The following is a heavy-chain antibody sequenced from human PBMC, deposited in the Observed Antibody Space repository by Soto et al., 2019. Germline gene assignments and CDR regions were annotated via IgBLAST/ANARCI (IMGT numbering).Heavy chain of an antibody. CDR3: ARFGSRHYYDSSGYYFFDY. J-gene: IGHJ4*02. D-gene: IGHD3-22*01. CDR2: INPSGGST. V-gene: IGHV1-46*01. CDR1: GYTFTSYY. Sequence: ASVKVSCKASGYTFTSYYMHWVRQAPGQGLEWMGIINPSGGSTSYAQKFQGRVTMTRDTSTSTVYMDLSSLRSEHTAVYYCARFGSRHYYDSSGYYFFDYWGQGTLVTVSS.